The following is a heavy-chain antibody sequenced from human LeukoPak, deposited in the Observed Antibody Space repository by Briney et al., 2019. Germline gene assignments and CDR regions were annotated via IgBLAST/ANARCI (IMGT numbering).Heavy chain of an antibody. V-gene: IGHV3-48*04. CDR1: GFTFSSYV. CDR3: ARDGPYGVGPTAFDY. D-gene: IGHD1-26*01. CDR2: ISSGSCAI. Sequence: SGGSLRLSCSASGFTFSSYVMNWVRQAPGKGLEWVSYISSGSCAIYYADSVKGRFTIFRDNAKNSLYLQMNSLRAEDTAVYYCARDGPYGVGPTAFDYWGQGTLVTVSS. J-gene: IGHJ4*02.